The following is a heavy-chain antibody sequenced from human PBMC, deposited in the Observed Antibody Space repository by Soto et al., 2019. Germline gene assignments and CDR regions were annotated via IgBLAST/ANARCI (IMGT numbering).Heavy chain of an antibody. V-gene: IGHV3-23*01. J-gene: IGHJ4*02. Sequence: GGSLRLSCAASGFTFSSYAMSWVRQAPGKGLDWVSAISVSGSSTYYADSVKGRFTISRDNSKNTLYLQMNSLGAEDTAVYYCAGRGIAAAGRHFDYWGQGTLVTVSS. D-gene: IGHD6-13*01. CDR1: GFTFSSYA. CDR3: AGRGIAAAGRHFDY. CDR2: ISVSGSST.